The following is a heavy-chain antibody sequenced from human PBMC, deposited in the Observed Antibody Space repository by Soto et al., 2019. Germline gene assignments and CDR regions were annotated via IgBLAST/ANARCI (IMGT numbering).Heavy chain of an antibody. CDR3: ARDGDTAMGDY. V-gene: IGHV1-69*08. J-gene: IGHJ4*02. CDR1: GGTFSSYT. CDR2: IIPILGIA. Sequence: QVQLVQSGAEVQKPGSSVKVSCKASGGTFSSYTISWVLQAPGQGLEWMGRIIPILGIANYAQKFQGRVTLTADKSTSTAYMELISLRSEDTAVYYCARDGDTAMGDYWGQGTLVTVSS. D-gene: IGHD5-18*01.